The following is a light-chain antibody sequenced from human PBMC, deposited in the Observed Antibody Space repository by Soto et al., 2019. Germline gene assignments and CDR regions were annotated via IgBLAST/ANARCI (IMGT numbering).Light chain of an antibody. CDR2: EVT. CDR1: SSDVGGYNF. V-gene: IGLV2-14*01. Sequence: QSALTQPASVSASPGQSITISCTGTSSDVGGYNFVSWYQQHPGKAPKLMIYEVTDRPSGVSNRFSGSKSVNTASLTISGLNAEDEADYFCTSYTSSSTVVFGGGTKLTVL. J-gene: IGLJ2*01. CDR3: TSYTSSSTVV.